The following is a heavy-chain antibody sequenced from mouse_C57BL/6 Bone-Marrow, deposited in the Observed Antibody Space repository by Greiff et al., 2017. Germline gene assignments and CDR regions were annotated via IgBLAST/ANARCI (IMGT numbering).Heavy chain of an antibody. D-gene: IGHD1-1*01. CDR1: GFTFSSYA. CDR2: ISSGGDYI. Sequence: EVQLKESGEGLVKPGGSLKLSCAASGFTFSSYAMSWVRQTPEKRLEWVAYISSGGDYIYYADTVKGRFTISRDNARNTLYLQMSSLKSEDTAMYYCTRDPRLLPYYFDYWGQGTTLTVSS. CDR3: TRDPRLLPYYFDY. V-gene: IGHV5-9-1*02. J-gene: IGHJ2*01.